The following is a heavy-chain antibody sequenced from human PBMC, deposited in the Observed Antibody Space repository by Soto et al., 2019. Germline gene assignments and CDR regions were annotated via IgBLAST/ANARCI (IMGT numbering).Heavy chain of an antibody. CDR1: GPTFSAYA. V-gene: IGHV3-23*01. CDR2: ISSRGDTT. D-gene: IGHD3-10*01. J-gene: IGHJ4*02. Sequence: LRLSCAASGPTFSAYAMSWVRPAPGKGLAWVAPISSRGDTTYDADSVTGRFSVSRDNSRNTLYVQMNSLRAEDTAVYYCAKGKYDASGSFYNNLDYWGQGTVVTVSS. CDR3: AKGKYDASGSFYNNLDY.